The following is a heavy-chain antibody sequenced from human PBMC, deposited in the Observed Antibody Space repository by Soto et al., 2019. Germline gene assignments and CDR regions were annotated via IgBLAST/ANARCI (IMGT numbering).Heavy chain of an antibody. CDR1: GFSLSTSGMC. Sequence: PARPFRLKCTFSGFSLSTSGMCVSWIRQPPGKALEWLALIDWDDDKYYSTSLKTRLTISKDTSKNQVVLTMTNTDPVDTATYYCAARNSGWYPEFDYWGQGTLVTVSS. J-gene: IGHJ4*02. D-gene: IGHD6-19*01. CDR2: IDWDDDK. CDR3: AARNSGWYPEFDY. V-gene: IGHV2-70*01.